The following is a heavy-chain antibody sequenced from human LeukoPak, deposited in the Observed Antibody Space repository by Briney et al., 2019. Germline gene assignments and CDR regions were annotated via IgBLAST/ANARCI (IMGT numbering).Heavy chain of an antibody. CDR2: IHYSGTA. CDR1: GGSISSFS. Sequence: SETLSLTCTVSGGSISSFSWSWIRQPPGQGLEWIGYIHYSGTANYISSLKSRVTISVDTSTNQFSLKLQSVTAADTAVYYCSRDPNSSSSEHFYGMDVWGRGTSVTVSS. V-gene: IGHV4-59*01. J-gene: IGHJ6*02. CDR3: SRDPNSSSSEHFYGMDV. D-gene: IGHD6-6*01.